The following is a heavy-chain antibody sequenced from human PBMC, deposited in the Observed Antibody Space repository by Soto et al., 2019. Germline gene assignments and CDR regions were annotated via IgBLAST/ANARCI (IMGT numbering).Heavy chain of an antibody. Sequence: SETLSLTCRVSGDSICNYYWSWLRQSAGKGLEWIGRTYVTGDTNYNPSLKSRATMSEDTTKNQLSLRLRSVTAADTAVYSCAREYTETVDGPTPYYFDSWGQGTPVTVSS. CDR3: AREYTETVDGPTPYYFDS. J-gene: IGHJ4*02. D-gene: IGHD6-19*01. V-gene: IGHV4-4*07. CDR1: GDSICNYY. CDR2: TYVTGDT.